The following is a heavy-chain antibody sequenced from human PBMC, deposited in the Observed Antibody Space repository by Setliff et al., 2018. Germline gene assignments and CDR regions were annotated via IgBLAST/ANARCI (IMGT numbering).Heavy chain of an antibody. J-gene: IGHJ4*02. V-gene: IGHV1-18*01. CDR3: ARSSGPRVVLAADFDH. D-gene: IGHD5-12*01. CDR2: ISPYNGNT. CDR1: GYNFITTG. Sequence: ASVKVSCKTSGYNFITTGISWVRQAPGQGPEWMGCISPYNGNTNYAQKFQDRVTMTTDTSTATVYMELKNLRSDDTAVYYCARSSGPRVVLAADFDHWGQGTLVTVS.